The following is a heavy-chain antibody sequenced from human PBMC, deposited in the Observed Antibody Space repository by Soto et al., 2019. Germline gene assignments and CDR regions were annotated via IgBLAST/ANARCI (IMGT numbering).Heavy chain of an antibody. Sequence: GGSLRLSCAASGFTFDDYTMHWVRQAPGKGLEWVSLISWDGGSTYYADSVKGRFTISRDNSKNSLYLQMNSLRTEDTALYYCAKDTLNYGYYGMDVWGQGTTVTVSS. CDR1: GFTFDDYT. CDR3: AKDTLNYGYYGMDV. J-gene: IGHJ6*02. D-gene: IGHD3-16*01. V-gene: IGHV3-43*01. CDR2: ISWDGGST.